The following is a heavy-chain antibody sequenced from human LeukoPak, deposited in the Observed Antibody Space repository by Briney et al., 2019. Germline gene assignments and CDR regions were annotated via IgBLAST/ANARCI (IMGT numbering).Heavy chain of an antibody. CDR1: GFTFSSFP. D-gene: IGHD6-19*01. CDR3: AKGISGWPPLFDY. J-gene: IGHJ4*02. V-gene: IGHV3-23*01. Sequence: GGSLRLSCAASGFTFSSFPMTWVRQAPGKGLEWVSGISGSGGSTYYADSVKGRFTVSRDNSKNTLYLQMNSLRAEDTAVYYCAKGISGWPPLFDYWGQGTLVTVSS. CDR2: ISGSGGST.